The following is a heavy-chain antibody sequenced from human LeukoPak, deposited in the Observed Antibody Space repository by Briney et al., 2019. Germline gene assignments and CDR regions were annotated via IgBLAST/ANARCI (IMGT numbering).Heavy chain of an antibody. CDR3: ARESWYHYFDY. Sequence: PGGSLRLSCAASGFTFSSYGMHWVRQAPGKGLEWVAVIWYDGSNKYYADSVKGRFTISRDNSKNTLYLQMNSLRAEDTAVYYCARESWYHYFDYWGQGTLVTVSS. V-gene: IGHV3-33*01. D-gene: IGHD6-13*01. CDR1: GFTFSSYG. J-gene: IGHJ4*02. CDR2: IWYDGSNK.